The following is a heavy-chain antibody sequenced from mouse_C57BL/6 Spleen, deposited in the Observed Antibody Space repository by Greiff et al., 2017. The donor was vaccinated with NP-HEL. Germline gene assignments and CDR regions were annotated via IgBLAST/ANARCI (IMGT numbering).Heavy chain of an antibody. CDR3: TKATVVATKFDY. D-gene: IGHD1-1*01. CDR2: IDPEDGAT. J-gene: IGHJ2*01. V-gene: IGHV14-1*01. Sequence: EVQLQQSGAELVRPGASVKLSCTASGFNIKDYYMHWVKQRPEQGLEWIGRIDPEDGATEYAPKFQGKATMTADTSSNTAYLQLSILTSEDTAVYYCTKATVVATKFDYWGQGTTLTVSS. CDR1: GFNIKDYY.